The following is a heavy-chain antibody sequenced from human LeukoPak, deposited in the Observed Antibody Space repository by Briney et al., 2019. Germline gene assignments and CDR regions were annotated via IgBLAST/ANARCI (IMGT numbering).Heavy chain of an antibody. CDR1: GYTFTGYY. D-gene: IGHD3-9*01. V-gene: IGHV1-8*02. J-gene: IGHJ4*02. CDR2: MNPNSGNT. CDR3: ARGLYDILTGVKFDYW. Sequence: ASVKVSCKASGYTFTGYYMHWVRQAPGQGLEWMGWMNPNSGNTGYAQKFQGRVTMTRNTSISTAYMELSSLRSEDTAVYYCARGLYDILTGVKFDYWGGQGTLVTVSS.